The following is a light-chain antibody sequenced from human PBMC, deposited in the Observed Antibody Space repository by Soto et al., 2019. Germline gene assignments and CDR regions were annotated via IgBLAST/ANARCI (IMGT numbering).Light chain of an antibody. CDR3: QHSNSYGT. CDR2: KAS. CDR1: QTISSW. J-gene: IGKJ1*01. Sequence: DIKMTQSPSTLSGHVGDRVTITCRASQTISSWLAWYQQKPGKAPKLLIYKASTLKSGVPSRFSGSGSGTEFTLTICCLQPDDFATYYCQHSNSYGTFGQ. V-gene: IGKV1-5*03.